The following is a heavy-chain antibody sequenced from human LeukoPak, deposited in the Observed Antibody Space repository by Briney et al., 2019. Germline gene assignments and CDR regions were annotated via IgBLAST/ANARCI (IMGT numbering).Heavy chain of an antibody. J-gene: IGHJ4*02. CDR2: IIPSFGTA. Sequence: SVKASCKASGGTFSSYGISWVRQAPGQGLEWMGGIIPSFGTANYAQKFQGRVTITADESTRTAYMELSSLRSEDTAVYYCARLSTGGYYYGSGFDYRGQGTLVTVSS. D-gene: IGHD3-10*01. CDR1: GGTFSSYG. V-gene: IGHV1-69*13. CDR3: ARLSTGGYYYGSGFDY.